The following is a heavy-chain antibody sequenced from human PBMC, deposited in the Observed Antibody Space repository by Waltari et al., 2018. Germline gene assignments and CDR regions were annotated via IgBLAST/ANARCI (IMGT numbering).Heavy chain of an antibody. J-gene: IGHJ4*02. CDR1: GGSFPGFY. Sequence: QVQLQQSGAGLVRPPEILSLTCDVFGGSFPGFYWSWIRQTPEKGLEWIGEVIHSGGTVYNPSLESRVTISIDTSKNQFSLRLTSVTAADTAVYFCARGKLNFDVWGQGAQVTVSS. CDR3: ARGKLNFDV. CDR2: VIHSGGT. V-gene: IGHV4-34*12.